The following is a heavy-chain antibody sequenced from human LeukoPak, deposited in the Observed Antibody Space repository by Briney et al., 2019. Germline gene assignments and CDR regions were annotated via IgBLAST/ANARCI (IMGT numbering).Heavy chain of an antibody. CDR1: GFTFSSDA. CDR2: ISGSGGST. Sequence: PGGSLRLSCIGTGFTFSSDAMGWVRQAPGKGLEWVSGISGSGGSTYYADSVKGRFTISRDNAKNTLYLQMNSLRDEDTAVYYCARGAYCGGDCYLDYWGQGTLVTVS. CDR3: ARGAYCGGDCYLDY. V-gene: IGHV3-23*01. J-gene: IGHJ4*02. D-gene: IGHD2-21*02.